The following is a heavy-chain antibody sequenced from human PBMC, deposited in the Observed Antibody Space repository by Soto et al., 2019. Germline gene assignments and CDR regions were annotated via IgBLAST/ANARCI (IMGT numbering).Heavy chain of an antibody. V-gene: IGHV4-34*01. Sequence: QVQLQQWGAGLLKPSEALSLTGAVSGGSFSGYYWSWIRQPPGKGLEWIGEINHSGSTNYNPSLKSRVTITVDTSKNQFSLKLSSVTAADTAVYYCSVRHPDDWNFDLWGRGTLVTVSS. CDR1: GGSFSGYY. CDR2: INHSGST. CDR3: SVRHPDDWNFDL. J-gene: IGHJ2*01.